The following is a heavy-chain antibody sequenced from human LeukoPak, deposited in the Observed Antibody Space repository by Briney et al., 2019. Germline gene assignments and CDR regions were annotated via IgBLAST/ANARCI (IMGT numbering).Heavy chain of an antibody. V-gene: IGHV4-39*07. D-gene: IGHD3-10*01. CDR3: ARESLVRGATNWFDP. CDR1: GGSISSSTSY. CDR2: IYYSGTT. J-gene: IGHJ5*02. Sequence: SETLSLTCSVSGGSISSSTSYWGWIRQPPGKGLEWIGSIYYSGTTYYNPSLKSRVTISVDTSENQFSLKLSSVTAADTAVYYCARESLVRGATNWFDPWGQGTLVTVSS.